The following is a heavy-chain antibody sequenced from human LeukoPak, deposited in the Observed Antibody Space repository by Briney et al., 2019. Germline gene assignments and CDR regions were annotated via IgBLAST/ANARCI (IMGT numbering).Heavy chain of an antibody. CDR3: VKYSSGWYDY. J-gene: IGHJ4*02. D-gene: IGHD6-19*01. Sequence: GGSLRLSCSASGFTFSSYAIHWVRQAPGKGLEYVSAISDNGGSTYYADSVKGRFTISRDNSKNTLYLQMSSLKAEDTAVYYCVKYSSGWYDYWGQGTLVTVSS. CDR2: ISDNGGST. V-gene: IGHV3-64D*06. CDR1: GFTFSSYA.